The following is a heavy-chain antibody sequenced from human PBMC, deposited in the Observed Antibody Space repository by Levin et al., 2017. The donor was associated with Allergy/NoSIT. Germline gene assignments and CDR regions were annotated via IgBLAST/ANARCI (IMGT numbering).Heavy chain of an antibody. D-gene: IGHD6-13*01. CDR2: ISSSSSYI. Sequence: GESLKISCAASGFTFSSYSMNWVRQAPGKGLEWVSSISSSSSYIYYADSVKGRFTISRDNAKNSLYLQMNSLRAEDTAVYYCARDLLAAVPAEYFQHWGQGTLVTVSS. CDR3: ARDLLAAVPAEYFQH. J-gene: IGHJ1*01. CDR1: GFTFSSYS. V-gene: IGHV3-21*01.